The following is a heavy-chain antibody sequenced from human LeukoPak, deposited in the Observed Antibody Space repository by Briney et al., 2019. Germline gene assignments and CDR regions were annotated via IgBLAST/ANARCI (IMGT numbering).Heavy chain of an antibody. J-gene: IGHJ4*02. CDR3: ARGGTDYGAAPMY. CDR1: GFTFTSFE. V-gene: IGHV3-48*03. Sequence: PGGSLGLSCVVSGFTFTSFEMNWVRQAPGQGREWISYISSRGATRSYADSVKGRFTISRDNDKNSLFLQMNSLRVDDTAIYYCARGGTDYGAAPMYWGQGSLVTVSS. D-gene: IGHD4-17*01. CDR2: ISSRGATR.